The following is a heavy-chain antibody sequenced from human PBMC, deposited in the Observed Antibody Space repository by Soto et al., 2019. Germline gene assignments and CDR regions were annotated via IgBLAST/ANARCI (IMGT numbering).Heavy chain of an antibody. CDR1: GGSISSSSYY. V-gene: IGHV4-39*01. D-gene: IGHD3-3*01. CDR3: ARRGYDFWSGYYGAFDI. CDR2: IYYSGST. J-gene: IGHJ3*02. Sequence: SETLSLTCTVSGGSISSSSYYWGWIRQPPGKGLEWIGSIYYSGSTYYNPSLKSRVTISVDTSKNQFSLKLSSVTAADTAVYYCARRGYDFWSGYYGAFDIWGQGTMVTVS.